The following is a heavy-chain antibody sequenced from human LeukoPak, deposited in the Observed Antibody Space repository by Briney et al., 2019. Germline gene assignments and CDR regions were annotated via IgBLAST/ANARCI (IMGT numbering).Heavy chain of an antibody. J-gene: IGHJ4*02. D-gene: IGHD3-22*01. CDR1: GFTLSSYG. V-gene: IGHV3-30*02. Sequence: PGGPLRPSCAASGFTLSSYGIHWIRQAPGKGLGWVAFIRYDGSNKYYADSVKGRFTISRENSKNTLYLDMNSLRAEHRTVFLGAKVDDSITTYRGEGTLVTVSS. CDR2: IRYDGSNK. CDR3: AKVDDSITTY.